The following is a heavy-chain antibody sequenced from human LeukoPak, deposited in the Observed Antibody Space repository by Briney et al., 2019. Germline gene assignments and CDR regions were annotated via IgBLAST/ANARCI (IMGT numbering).Heavy chain of an antibody. Sequence: PGGSLRLSCAASGFAFSSYSMNWVRQAPGKGLEWVSSISSSSSYIYYADSVKGRFTISRDNAKNSLYLQMDSLRAEDTAVYYCVRGAGTRGDYWGQGTLVTVSS. CDR3: VRGAGTRGDY. J-gene: IGHJ4*02. V-gene: IGHV3-21*01. CDR2: ISSSSSYI. CDR1: GFAFSSYS. D-gene: IGHD3-10*01.